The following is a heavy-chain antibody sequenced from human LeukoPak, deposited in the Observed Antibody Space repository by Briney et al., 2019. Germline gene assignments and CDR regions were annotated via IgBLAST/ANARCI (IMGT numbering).Heavy chain of an antibody. V-gene: IGHV4-59*01. CDR3: ARKGRNWFDP. CDR1: GGSISSYY. J-gene: IGHJ5*02. Sequence: SETRSLTCTVSGGSISSYYWSWIRQPPGKGLEWIGYIYYSGSTNYNPSLKSRVTISVDTSKNQFSLKLSSVTAADTAVYYCARKGRNWFDPWGQGTLVTVSS. CDR2: IYYSGST.